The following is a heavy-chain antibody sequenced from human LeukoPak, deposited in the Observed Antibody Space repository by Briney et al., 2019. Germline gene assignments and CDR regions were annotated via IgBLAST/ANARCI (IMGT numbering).Heavy chain of an antibody. CDR3: AKALSRIVGATDDY. CDR1: GFTFSSYA. D-gene: IGHD1-26*01. Sequence: GRSLRLSCAASGFTFSSYAMHWVRQAPGKGLEWVAVISYDGSNKYYADSVKGRFTISRDNSKNTLYLQMNSLRAEDTAVYYCAKALSRIVGATDDYWGQGTLVTVSS. V-gene: IGHV3-30*04. J-gene: IGHJ4*02. CDR2: ISYDGSNK.